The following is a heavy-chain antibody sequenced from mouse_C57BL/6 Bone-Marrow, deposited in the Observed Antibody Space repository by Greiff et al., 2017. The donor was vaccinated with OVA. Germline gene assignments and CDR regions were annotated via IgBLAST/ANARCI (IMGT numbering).Heavy chain of an antibody. Sequence: VQLKQSGPGLVKPSQSLSLTCSVTGYSITSGYYWNWIRQFPGNKLEWMGYISYDGSNNYNPSLKNRISITRDTSKNQFFLTLNSVTTEDTATYYCARDGDYDVDFDVWGTGTTVTVSS. CDR3: ARDGDYDVDFDV. J-gene: IGHJ1*03. D-gene: IGHD2-4*01. CDR2: ISYDGSN. CDR1: GYSITSGYY. V-gene: IGHV3-6*01.